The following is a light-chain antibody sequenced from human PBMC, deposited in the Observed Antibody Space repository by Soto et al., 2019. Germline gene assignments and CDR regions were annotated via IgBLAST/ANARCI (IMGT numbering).Light chain of an antibody. CDR2: DAS. CDR1: QSISSR. J-gene: IGKJ1*01. CDR3: QQYNSFWT. Sequence: DIQMTQSPSTLSVSVGDRVTITCRASQSISSRLAWYQQKPGKAPKLLIYDASSLESGVPSRFSGSGSGTEFTLTISSLQPDDFATYYCQQYNSFWTFGQGTKVDI. V-gene: IGKV1-5*01.